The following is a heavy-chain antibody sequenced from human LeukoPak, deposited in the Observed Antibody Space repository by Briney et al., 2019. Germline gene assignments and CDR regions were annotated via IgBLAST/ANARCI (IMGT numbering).Heavy chain of an antibody. J-gene: IGHJ4*02. CDR2: FDPEDGET. CDR1: GYTLTELS. Sequence: ASVKVSCKVSGYTLTELSMHWVRQAPGKGLEWMGGFDPEDGETIYAQKFQGRVTMTEDTSTDTAYMELSSLRSEDTAAYYCATDHQLLGGLDYWGQGTLVTVSS. CDR3: ATDHQLLGGLDY. V-gene: IGHV1-24*01. D-gene: IGHD3-16*01.